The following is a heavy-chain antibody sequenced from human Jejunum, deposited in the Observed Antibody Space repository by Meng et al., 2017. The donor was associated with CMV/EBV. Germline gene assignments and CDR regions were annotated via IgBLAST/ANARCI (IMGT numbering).Heavy chain of an antibody. CDR3: ARESGSYGYFQH. D-gene: IGHD1-26*01. J-gene: IGHJ1*01. Sequence: KASGYTFRSYAINWVRQAPGQGLEWMGWSSAYDGYTKYEGKCQGRVSVTTDTSTNTSYMELSSLRSDDTAVYYCARESGSYGYFQHWGQGTLVTVSS. CDR2: SSAYDGYT. CDR1: GYTFRSYA. V-gene: IGHV1-18*01.